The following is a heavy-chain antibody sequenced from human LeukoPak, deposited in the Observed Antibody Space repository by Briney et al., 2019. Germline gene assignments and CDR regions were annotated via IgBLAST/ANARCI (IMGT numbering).Heavy chain of an antibody. V-gene: IGHV4-30-2*01. Sequence: PSQTLSLTCAVSGGSISSASYSWNWIRQPPGEGLEWIGNIYHSGSTYYNPSLKSRVTISVDRSKNQFSLKLNSVTAADTAVYYCARDYRDSSGYSHRAFNIWGQGTMVTVSS. J-gene: IGHJ3*02. CDR3: ARDYRDSSGYSHRAFNI. CDR1: GGSISSASYS. D-gene: IGHD3-22*01. CDR2: IYHSGST.